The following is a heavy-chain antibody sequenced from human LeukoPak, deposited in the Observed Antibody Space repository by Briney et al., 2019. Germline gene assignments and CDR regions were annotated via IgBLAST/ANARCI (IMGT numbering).Heavy chain of an antibody. Sequence: TGGSLRLSCAASGFTFSNYGMHWVRQAPGKGLEWVSYISSSGSTIYYADSVKGRFTISRDNAKNSLYLQMNSLRAEDTAVYYCAREIAAAGFFWGQGTLVTVSS. CDR3: AREIAAAGFF. V-gene: IGHV3-48*04. D-gene: IGHD6-13*01. CDR2: ISSSGSTI. J-gene: IGHJ4*02. CDR1: GFTFSNYG.